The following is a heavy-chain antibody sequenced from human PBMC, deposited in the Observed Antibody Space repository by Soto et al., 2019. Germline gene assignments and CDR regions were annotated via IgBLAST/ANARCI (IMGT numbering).Heavy chain of an antibody. Sequence: GASVKVSCKVSGYTLTELSMHWVRQAPGKGLEWMGGFDPEDGETIYAQKFQGRVTMTEDTSTGTAYMELSSLRSEDTAVYYCASSPPCSGGSCYSPMDVWGKGTTVTVSS. J-gene: IGHJ6*03. CDR2: FDPEDGET. D-gene: IGHD2-15*01. CDR1: GYTLTELS. CDR3: ASSPPCSGGSCYSPMDV. V-gene: IGHV1-24*01.